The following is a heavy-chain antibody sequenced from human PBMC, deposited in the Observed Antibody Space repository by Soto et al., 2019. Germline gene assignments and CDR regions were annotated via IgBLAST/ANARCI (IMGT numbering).Heavy chain of an antibody. Sequence: SETLSLTCTVSGGSISSGGYYWSWIRQHPGKGLEWIGYIYYSGSTYYNPSLKSRVTISVDTSKNQFSLKLSSVTAADTAVYYCARYTYSSSTQTRGYYFDYWGQGTLVTVS. CDR1: GGSISSGGYY. CDR2: IYYSGST. V-gene: IGHV4-31*03. D-gene: IGHD6-13*01. J-gene: IGHJ4*02. CDR3: ARYTYSSSTQTRGYYFDY.